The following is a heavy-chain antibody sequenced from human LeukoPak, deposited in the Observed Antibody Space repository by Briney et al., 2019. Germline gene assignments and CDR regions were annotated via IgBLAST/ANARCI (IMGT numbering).Heavy chain of an antibody. CDR2: ISAYNGNT. CDR3: ARALTTIFGVVIDFKEDY. D-gene: IGHD3-3*01. CDR1: GYTFTSYG. V-gene: IGHV1-18*01. J-gene: IGHJ4*02. Sequence: ASVKVSCKASGYTFTSYGISWVRQAPGQGLEWMGWISAYNGNTNYAQKLQGRVTMTTDTSTSTAYMELRSLRSDDTAVYYCARALTTIFGVVIDFKEDYWGQGTLVTVSS.